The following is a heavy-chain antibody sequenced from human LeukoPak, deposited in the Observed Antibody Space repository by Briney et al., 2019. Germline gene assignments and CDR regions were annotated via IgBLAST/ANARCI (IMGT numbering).Heavy chain of an antibody. Sequence: ASVKVSCKASGYTFTSYDINWVRQATGQGLEWMGWMNPNSGNTGYAQKFQGRVTMTRNTSISTAYMELSSLRSEDTAVYYCARDLRADSSGYHDAFDIWGQGTMVTVSS. CDR3: ARDLRADSSGYHDAFDI. J-gene: IGHJ3*02. D-gene: IGHD3-22*01. CDR2: MNPNSGNT. CDR1: GYTFTSYD. V-gene: IGHV1-8*01.